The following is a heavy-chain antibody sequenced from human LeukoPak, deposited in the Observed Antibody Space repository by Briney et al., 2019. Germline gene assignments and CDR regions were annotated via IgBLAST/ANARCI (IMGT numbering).Heavy chain of an antibody. CDR1: GFTFSSYA. CDR2: ISGSGGST. V-gene: IGHV3-23*01. CDR3: AKDPRRAGIAAAPSDV. Sequence: PGGSLRLSCAASGFTFSSYAMSWVRQAPGKGLEWVSAISGSGGSTYYADSVKGRFTISRDNSKNTLYLQMNSLRAEDTAVYYCAKDPRRAGIAAAPSDVWGQGTTVTVSS. J-gene: IGHJ6*02. D-gene: IGHD6-13*01.